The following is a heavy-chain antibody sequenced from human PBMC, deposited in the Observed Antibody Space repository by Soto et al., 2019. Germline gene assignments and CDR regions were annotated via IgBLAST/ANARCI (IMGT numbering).Heavy chain of an antibody. CDR1: GGTFSSYA. CDR2: IIPIFGTA. CDR3: ARDPLRSEPHYFDY. J-gene: IGHJ4*02. V-gene: IGHV1-69*12. Sequence: QVQLVQSGAEVKKPGSSVKVSCKASGGTFSSYAISWVRQAPGQGLEWMGGIIPIFGTANYAQKFQGRVTITADESTSTDYMELSSLRSEDTAVYYCARDPLRSEPHYFDYWGQGTLVTVSS. D-gene: IGHD5-12*01.